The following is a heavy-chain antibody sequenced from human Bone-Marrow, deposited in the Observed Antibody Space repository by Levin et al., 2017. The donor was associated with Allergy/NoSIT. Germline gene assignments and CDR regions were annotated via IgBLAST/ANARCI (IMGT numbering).Heavy chain of an antibody. CDR2: ISGSGGST. CDR3: AKDRDVLSVAGIPFFFYY. Sequence: GGSLRLSCAASGFTFSSYAMSWVRQAPGKGLEWVSAISGSGGSTYYADSVKGRFTISRDNSKNTLYLQMNSLRAEDTAVYYCAKDRDVLSVAGIPFFFYYWGQGTLVTVSS. D-gene: IGHD3-16*01. CDR1: GFTFSSYA. J-gene: IGHJ4*02. V-gene: IGHV3-23*01.